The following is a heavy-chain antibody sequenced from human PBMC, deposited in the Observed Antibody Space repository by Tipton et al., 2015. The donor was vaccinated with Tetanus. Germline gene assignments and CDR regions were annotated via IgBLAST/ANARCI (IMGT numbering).Heavy chain of an antibody. CDR1: GGSISSFY. CDR2: IYYTGNT. J-gene: IGHJ4*02. V-gene: IGHV4-59*01. CDR3: AGLPVGGGYSAHHYFLH. Sequence: TLSLTCTVSGGSISSFYWSWIRQSPGRGLEWIGYIYYTGNTNYNPSLKSRVTISADMTKKQFSLNLRSVTAADTAVYYCAGLPVGGGYSAHHYFLHWGQGTLVTVSS. D-gene: IGHD4-23*01.